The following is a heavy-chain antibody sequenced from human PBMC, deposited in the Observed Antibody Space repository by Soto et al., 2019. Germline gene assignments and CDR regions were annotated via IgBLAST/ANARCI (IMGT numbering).Heavy chain of an antibody. CDR3: TILTGYPPYYYYGMDV. CDR2: IRSKANSYAT. J-gene: IGHJ6*02. D-gene: IGHD3-9*01. CDR1: GVTFSSSA. Sequence: PAGSMKLASAASGVTFSSSAMHGVRQASGKGLEWVGRIRSKANSYATAYAASVKGRFTISRDDSKNTAYLQMNSLKTEDTAVYYCTILTGYPPYYYYGMDVWGQGTTVTVSS. V-gene: IGHV3-73*01.